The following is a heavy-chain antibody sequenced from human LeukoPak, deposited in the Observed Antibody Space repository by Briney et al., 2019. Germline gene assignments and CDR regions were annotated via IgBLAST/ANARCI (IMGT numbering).Heavy chain of an antibody. CDR3: ARDLKGSDVEMATIGIDY. Sequence: GASVKVSCKVSGGTFSSYAISWVRQAPGQGLEWMGGIIPIFGTANYAQKFQGRVTITTDESTSTVYMELSSLRSEDTAVYYCARDLKGSDVEMATIGIDYWGQGTLVTVSS. CDR1: GGTFSSYA. J-gene: IGHJ4*02. D-gene: IGHD5-24*01. CDR2: IIPIFGTA. V-gene: IGHV1-69*05.